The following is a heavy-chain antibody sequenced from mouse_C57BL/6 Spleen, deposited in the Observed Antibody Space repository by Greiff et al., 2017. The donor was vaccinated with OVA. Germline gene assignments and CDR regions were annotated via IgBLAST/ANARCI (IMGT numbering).Heavy chain of an antibody. CDR1: GYTFTSYW. V-gene: IGHV1-52*01. CDR3: ARERSNYEGGIAY. CDR2: IDPSDSET. Sequence: QVQLQQPGAELVRPGSSVKLSCKASGYTFTSYWMHWVKQRPIQGLEWIGNIDPSDSETHYNQKFKDKATLTVDKSSSTAYMQLSSLTSEDSAVYYCARERSNYEGGIAYWGQGTLVTVSA. J-gene: IGHJ3*01. D-gene: IGHD2-5*01.